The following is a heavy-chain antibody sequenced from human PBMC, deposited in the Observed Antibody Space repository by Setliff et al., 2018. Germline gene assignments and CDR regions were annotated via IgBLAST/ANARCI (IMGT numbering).Heavy chain of an antibody. CDR1: GYSFTGYY. J-gene: IGHJ4*02. D-gene: IGHD6-13*01. CDR3: ARGGMAAAGRKGVLEY. CDR2: IHTGGGSA. V-gene: IGHV1-46*01. Sequence: AASVKVSCKASGYSFTGYYMHWVRQAPGQGLEWMGIIHTGGGSASYAQKFQGRVTMTSDTSTSTVYMELNIVTSDDTATYYCARGGMAAAGRKGVLEYWGQGTVVTV.